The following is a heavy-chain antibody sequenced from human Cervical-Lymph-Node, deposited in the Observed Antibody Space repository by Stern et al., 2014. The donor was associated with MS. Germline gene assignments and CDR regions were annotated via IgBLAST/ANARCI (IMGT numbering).Heavy chain of an antibody. V-gene: IGHV1-8*01. Sequence: VQLVQSGAEVKKPGASVKVSCKASRYTFTSYDINWVRQGTGQGLEWMGWMNPYSGNAVYAQKFQGRVTMTRDTSTSTAYLELTSLRSEDTAVFYCARGRELLSLDYWGQGTLVTVSS. CDR2: MNPYSGNA. CDR1: RYTFTSYD. D-gene: IGHD1-26*01. J-gene: IGHJ4*02. CDR3: ARGRELLSLDY.